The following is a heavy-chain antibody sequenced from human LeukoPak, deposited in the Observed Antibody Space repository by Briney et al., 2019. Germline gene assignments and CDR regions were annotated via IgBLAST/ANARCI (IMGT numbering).Heavy chain of an antibody. D-gene: IGHD3-10*01. CDR2: IIPIFGTA. Sequence: SVKVSCKASGGTFSSYAISWVRQAPGQGLEWMGGIIPIFGTANYAQKFQGRVTITTDESTSTAYMELSSLRSEDTAVYYCCSMVRGVIPENWFDPWGQGTLVTVSS. J-gene: IGHJ5*02. V-gene: IGHV1-69*05. CDR3: CSMVRGVIPENWFDP. CDR1: GGTFSSYA.